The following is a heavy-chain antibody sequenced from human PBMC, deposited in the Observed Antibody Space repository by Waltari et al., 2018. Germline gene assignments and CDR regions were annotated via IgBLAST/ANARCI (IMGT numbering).Heavy chain of an antibody. CDR3: ARVGSSSWSYYFDY. CDR1: GGSISSYY. D-gene: IGHD6-13*01. Sequence: QVQLQESGPGLVKPSETLSLTCTVSGGSISSYYWSWIRQPPGKGLEWIGYIYYSGGTHYNPPLKDRVTISVDTSTNQFSLKLSSVTAADTAVYYCARVGSSSWSYYFDYWGQGTLVTVSS. CDR2: IYYSGGT. V-gene: IGHV4-59*01. J-gene: IGHJ4*02.